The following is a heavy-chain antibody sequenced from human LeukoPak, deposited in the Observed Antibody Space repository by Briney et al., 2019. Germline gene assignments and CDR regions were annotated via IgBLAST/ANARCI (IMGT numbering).Heavy chain of an antibody. Sequence: SETLSLTCTVSGGSVSNYYWSWIRQPPEKGLEWVAFMYYTGSPKYNPSLRSRVTISVDTSKTQLSLRLTAVTAADTAVYYCARQGDHNWFDPSGQGNLVTVSS. CDR2: MYYTGSP. D-gene: IGHD3-16*01. CDR1: GGSVSNYY. CDR3: ARQGDHNWFDP. J-gene: IGHJ5*02. V-gene: IGHV4-59*08.